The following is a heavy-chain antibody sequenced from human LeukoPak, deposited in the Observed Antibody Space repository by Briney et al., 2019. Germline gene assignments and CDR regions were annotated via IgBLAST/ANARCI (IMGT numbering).Heavy chain of an antibody. V-gene: IGHV4-39*01. J-gene: IGHJ4*02. D-gene: IGHD4-17*01. CDR2: IYYSGST. CDR1: GGSISSSSYY. Sequence: PSETLSLTCTVSGGSISSSSYYWGWLRQPPGKGLEWIGSIYYSGSTYYNPSLKSRVTISVDTSKNQFSLKLSSVTAADTAVYYCARQGGLRPHIDYWGQGTLVTVSS. CDR3: ARQGGLRPHIDY.